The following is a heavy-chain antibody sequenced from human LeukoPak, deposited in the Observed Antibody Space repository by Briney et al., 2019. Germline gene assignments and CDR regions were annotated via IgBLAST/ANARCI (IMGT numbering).Heavy chain of an antibody. CDR2: IKQDGSEK. CDR1: GFTFSSYS. V-gene: IGHV3-7*01. Sequence: GGSLRLSCAASGFTFSSYSMNWVRQAPGKGLEWVANIKQDGSEKYYVDSVKGRFTISRDNAKNSLYLQMNSLRAEDTAVYYCARGVAYCGGDCYSEWFDPWGQGTLVTVSS. D-gene: IGHD2-21*01. CDR3: ARGVAYCGGDCYSEWFDP. J-gene: IGHJ5*02.